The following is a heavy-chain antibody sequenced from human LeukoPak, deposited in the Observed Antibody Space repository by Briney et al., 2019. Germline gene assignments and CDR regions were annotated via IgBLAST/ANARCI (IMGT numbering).Heavy chain of an antibody. CDR3: ARGGGVVVTADYFDY. V-gene: IGHV4-30-2*01. D-gene: IGHD2-21*02. CDR1: GGSISSGGYS. Sequence: SQTLSLTCAVSGGSISSGGYSWSWIRQPPGKGLEWIGYIYHSGSTYYSPSLKSRVTISVDRSKNQFSLKLSSVTAADTAVYYCARGGGVVVTADYFDYWGQGTLVTVSS. J-gene: IGHJ4*02. CDR2: IYHSGST.